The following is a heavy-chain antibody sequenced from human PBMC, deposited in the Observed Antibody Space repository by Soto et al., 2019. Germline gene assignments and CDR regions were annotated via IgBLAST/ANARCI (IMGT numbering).Heavy chain of an antibody. D-gene: IGHD3-10*01. V-gene: IGHV4-31*03. CDR3: ARHLWFGELLGWYFDL. CDR1: GGSIRSGSYY. Sequence: QVQLQESGPGLVKPSQTLSLTCTVSGGSIRSGSYYWSWIRQNPGKGLAWIGYIYYSGSTHYNPSFKSRVTTSIDTSKNQFSLKLSSVTAADTSVYYGARHLWFGELLGWYFDLWGRGTLVTVSS. J-gene: IGHJ2*01. CDR2: IYYSGST.